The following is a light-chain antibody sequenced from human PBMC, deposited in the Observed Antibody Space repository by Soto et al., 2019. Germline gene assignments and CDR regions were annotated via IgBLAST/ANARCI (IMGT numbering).Light chain of an antibody. J-gene: IGLJ1*01. Sequence: QSALTQPASVSGSPGQSITISCTGTSSDVGGYNYVSWYQHHPGKAPKLMIYDVSNRPSGVSNLFSGSKSGNTASLSISGLQPEDEADYYCSSYRTSNTRQIVCGTGTKVTVL. CDR3: SSYRTSNTRQIV. CDR2: DVS. CDR1: SSDVGGYNY. V-gene: IGLV2-14*03.